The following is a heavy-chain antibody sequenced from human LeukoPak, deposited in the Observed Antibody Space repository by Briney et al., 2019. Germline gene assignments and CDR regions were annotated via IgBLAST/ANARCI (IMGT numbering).Heavy chain of an antibody. CDR2: TSYNGNT. CDR1: GYTFSNYG. Sequence: ASVKVSFKASGYTFSNYGISWVRQATGLGLEWMGWTSYNGNTNYAQKFQDRVTMATDTSTTTAYMELRSLESDDTAVYYCARHSGSGWQALGYWGQGTLVTVSS. D-gene: IGHD6-19*01. CDR3: ARHSGSGWQALGY. V-gene: IGHV1-18*04. J-gene: IGHJ4*02.